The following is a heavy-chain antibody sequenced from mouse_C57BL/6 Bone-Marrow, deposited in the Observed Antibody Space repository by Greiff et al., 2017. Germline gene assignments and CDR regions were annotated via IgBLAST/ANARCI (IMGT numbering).Heavy chain of an antibody. V-gene: IGHV2-4*01. CDR2: IWSGGST. Sequence: VQLQQSGPGLVQPSQSLSITCTVSGFSLTSYGVHWVRQPPGQGLEWLGVIWSGGSTDYNAPFISRLSISTDNSKSQVFFKMNSLQVDDTAIYYCDSRLGFDYWGQGTLVTVSA. D-gene: IGHD3-1*01. CDR1: GFSLTSYG. CDR3: DSRLGFDY. J-gene: IGHJ3*01.